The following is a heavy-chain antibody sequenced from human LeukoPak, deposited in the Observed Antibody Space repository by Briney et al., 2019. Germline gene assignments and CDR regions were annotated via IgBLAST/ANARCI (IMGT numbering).Heavy chain of an antibody. J-gene: IGHJ5*02. D-gene: IGHD3-22*01. CDR2: ISYDGSNK. CDR1: GFTFSSYG. Sequence: GGSLRLSCAASGFTFSSYGMHWVRQAPGKGLEWVAVISYDGSNKYYADSVKGRFTISRDNSKNTLYLQMNSLRAEDTAVYYCAPDHYYDSSGYPISYNWFDPWGQGTLVTVSS. CDR3: APDHYYDSSGYPISYNWFDP. V-gene: IGHV3-30*03.